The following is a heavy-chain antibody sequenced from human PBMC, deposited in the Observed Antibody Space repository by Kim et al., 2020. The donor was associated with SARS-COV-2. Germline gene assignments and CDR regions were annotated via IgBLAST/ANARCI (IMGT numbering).Heavy chain of an antibody. CDR3: ATERGIYGSGSYGLFDY. Sequence: ASVKVSCKASGYTFTGYYMHWVRQAPGQGLEWMGWINPNSGGTNYAQKFQGRVTMTRDTSISTAYMELSRLRSDETAVYYCATERGIYGSGSYGLFDYWGRGTLVTVSS. CDR1: GYTFTGYY. D-gene: IGHD3-10*01. V-gene: IGHV1-2*02. J-gene: IGHJ4*02. CDR2: INPNSGGT.